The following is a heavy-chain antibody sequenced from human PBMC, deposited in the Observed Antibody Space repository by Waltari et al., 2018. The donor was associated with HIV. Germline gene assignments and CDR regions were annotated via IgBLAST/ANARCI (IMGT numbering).Heavy chain of an antibody. J-gene: IGHJ4*01. CDR3: ARDSFGLDF. Sequence: QVYLEQSGPGLVQPSQTIRLTCVISGDSVSSASATWNWIRQSPSRGLEWLGRTYHKSKWSTDFAEFVRGRIDIPADTDNNHYSLYLSSVTSEDTAVYFCARDSFGLDFWGQGTQVIVSS. CDR1: GDSVSSASAT. D-gene: IGHD3-3*01. CDR2: TYHKSKWST. V-gene: IGHV6-1*01.